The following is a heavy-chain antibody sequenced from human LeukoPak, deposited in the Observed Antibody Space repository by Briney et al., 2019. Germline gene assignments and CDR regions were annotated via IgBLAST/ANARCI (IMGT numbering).Heavy chain of an antibody. CDR2: IYYSGST. Sequence: PSETLSLTCTVSGGSISSYYWSWIQQPPGKGLEWIGYIYYSGSTNYNPSLKSRVTASVDTSKNQFSLKLSSATAADTAVYYCARAHGGYYDFWSGNYTLDWFDPWGQGTPVTVSS. V-gene: IGHV4-59*08. CDR3: ARAHGGYYDFWSGNYTLDWFDP. J-gene: IGHJ5*02. D-gene: IGHD3-3*01. CDR1: GGSISSYY.